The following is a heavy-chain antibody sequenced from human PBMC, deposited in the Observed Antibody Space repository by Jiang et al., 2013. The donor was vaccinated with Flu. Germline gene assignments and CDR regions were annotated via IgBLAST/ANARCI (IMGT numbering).Heavy chain of an antibody. CDR3: ATTITDYYYYYGMDV. Sequence: GAEVKKPGSSVKVSCKASGGTFSSYTISWVRQAPGQGLEWMGRIIPILGIANYAQKFQGRVTITADKSTSTAYMELSSLRSEDTAVYYCATTITDYYYYYGMDVWGQGTTVTVSS. CDR1: GGTFSSYT. D-gene: IGHD3-9*01. V-gene: IGHV1-69*02. J-gene: IGHJ6*02. CDR2: IIPILGIA.